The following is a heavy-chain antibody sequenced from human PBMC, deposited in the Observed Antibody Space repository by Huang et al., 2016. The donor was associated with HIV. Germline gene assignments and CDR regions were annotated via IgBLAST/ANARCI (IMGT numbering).Heavy chain of an antibody. CDR1: GGSFSGPN. V-gene: IGHV4-34*01. J-gene: IGHJ4*02. D-gene: IGHD3-16*01. CDR3: ARGRGDARGFLGLDF. CDR2: INHNGRT. Sequence: QVQLHQWGAGLLKPSETLSLTCAVYGGSFSGPNWTWIRQTPGKGLEWIGEINHNGRTNYRPALKSRVTISLDTSKNQFSLRLRSVTAADTAVYYCARGRGDARGFLGLDFWGQGTLVTVSS.